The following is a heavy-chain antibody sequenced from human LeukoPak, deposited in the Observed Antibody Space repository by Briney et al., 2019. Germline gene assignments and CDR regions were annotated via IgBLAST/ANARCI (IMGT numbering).Heavy chain of an antibody. CDR2: IYYSGST. CDR1: GVSITGYY. V-gene: IGHV4-59*08. J-gene: IGHJ3*02. CDR3: ARPHSSGWYGGFDI. Sequence: SETLSLTCTVSGVSITGYYWSWIRQPPGKGLEWIGYIYYSGSTSYNPSLKSRVTISLDTSKNQFSLKLRSVTAADTAVYYCARPHSSGWYGGFDIWGQGTMVTVSS. D-gene: IGHD6-19*01.